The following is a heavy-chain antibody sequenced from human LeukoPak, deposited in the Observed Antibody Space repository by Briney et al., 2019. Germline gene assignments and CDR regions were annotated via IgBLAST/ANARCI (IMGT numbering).Heavy chain of an antibody. J-gene: IGHJ4*02. V-gene: IGHV1-46*01. D-gene: IGHD2-2*01. Sequence: ASVKVSCKASGYTFTSYYMHWVRLAPGQGLEWMGIINPSGGSTSYAQKFQGRVTMTRDTSTSTVYMELSSLRSEDTAVYYCARSFTSSGVLPAAMEYWGQGTLVTVSS. CDR2: INPSGGST. CDR1: GYTFTSYY. CDR3: ARSFTSSGVLPAAMEY.